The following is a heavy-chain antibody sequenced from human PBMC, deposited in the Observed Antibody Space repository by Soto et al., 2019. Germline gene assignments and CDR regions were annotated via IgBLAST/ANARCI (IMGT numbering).Heavy chain of an antibody. D-gene: IGHD3-3*01. CDR2: INPNSGGT. CDR3: ARSYYDFWSGYPPPDHYYYGMDV. J-gene: IGHJ6*02. V-gene: IGHV1-2*02. CDR1: GYTFTGYY. Sequence: RASVKVSCKASGYTFTGYYMHWVRQAPGQGLEWMGWINPNSGGTNYAQKFQGRVTMTRDTSISTAYMELSRLRSDDTAVYYCARSYYDFWSGYPPPDHYYYGMDVWGQGTTVTVSS.